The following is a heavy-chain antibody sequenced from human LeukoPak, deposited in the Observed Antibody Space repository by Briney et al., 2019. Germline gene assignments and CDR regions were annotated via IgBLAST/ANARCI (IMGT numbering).Heavy chain of an antibody. J-gene: IGHJ4*02. D-gene: IGHD4-17*01. CDR2: MNPYSGHR. Sequence: ASVTVSFMCSVYTFTNYHINWVRPASGQGGEWLGWMNPYSGHRGYAPKFQGRLSITSDTSISTAYIQLSSLRSDDTAVYFCARPTSLTASGYDYWGQGTLVTVSS. V-gene: IGHV1-8*03. CDR3: ARPTSLTASGYDY. CDR1: VYTFTNYH.